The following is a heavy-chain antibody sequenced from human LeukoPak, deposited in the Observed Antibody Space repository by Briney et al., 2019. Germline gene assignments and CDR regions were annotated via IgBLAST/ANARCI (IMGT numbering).Heavy chain of an antibody. CDR1: GFTFSSYA. Sequence: PGGSLRLSCAASGFTFSSYAMSWVRQAPGKGLEWVSALSGSGGSTYYADSVKGRFTISRDNSKNTLYLQMNSLRAEDTAVYYGAKDMVRGVTPTIICDYWGQGTLVTVSS. V-gene: IGHV3-23*01. CDR2: LSGSGGST. J-gene: IGHJ4*02. CDR3: AKDMVRGVTPTIICDY. D-gene: IGHD3-10*01.